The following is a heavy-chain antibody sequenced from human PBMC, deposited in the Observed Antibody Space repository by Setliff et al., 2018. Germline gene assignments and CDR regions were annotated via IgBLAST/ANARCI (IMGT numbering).Heavy chain of an antibody. CDR1: GDSISSGSYY. V-gene: IGHV4-61*02. J-gene: IGHJ4*02. CDR3: ARGPVMIVATGYFDY. D-gene: IGHD3-22*01. CDR2: IYTSGST. Sequence: PSETLSLTCTVSGDSISSGSYYWSWIRQPAGKGLEWIGRIYTSGSTNYNPSLKSRVTISVDTSKNQFSLKLSSVTAADTAVYYCARGPVMIVATGYFDYWGQGTLVTVSS.